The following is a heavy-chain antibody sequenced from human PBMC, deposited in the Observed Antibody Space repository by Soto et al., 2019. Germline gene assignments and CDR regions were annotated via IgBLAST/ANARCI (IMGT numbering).Heavy chain of an antibody. CDR2: IYYSGST. CDR1: GGSISSYY. Sequence: SETLSLTCTVSGGSISSYYWSWIRQPPGKGLEWIGYIYYSGSTNYNPSLKSRVTISVDTSKNQFSLKLSSVTAADTAVYYCARIYYYGMDVWGQGTTVTVSS. J-gene: IGHJ6*02. CDR3: ARIYYYGMDV. V-gene: IGHV4-59*01.